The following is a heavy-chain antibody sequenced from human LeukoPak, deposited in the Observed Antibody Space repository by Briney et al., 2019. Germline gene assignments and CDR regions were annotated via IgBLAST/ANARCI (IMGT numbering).Heavy chain of an antibody. CDR1: GFTFSNYG. CDR3: ARVGGPGIAAAGTDGWIDY. V-gene: IGHV3-30*03. CDR2: ISYDGSRK. D-gene: IGHD6-13*01. J-gene: IGHJ4*02. Sequence: GRSLRLSCAASGFTFSNYGMHWVRQAPDKGLEWVAVISYDGSRKHYADSVKGRFTISRDNSKNTLYLQMNSLRAEDTAVYYCARVGGPGIAAAGTDGWIDYWGQGTLVTVSS.